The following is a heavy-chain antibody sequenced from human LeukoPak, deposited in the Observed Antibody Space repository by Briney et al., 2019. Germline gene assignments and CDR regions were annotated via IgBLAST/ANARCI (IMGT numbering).Heavy chain of an antibody. V-gene: IGHV4-34*01. D-gene: IGHD2-2*01. J-gene: IGHJ4*02. CDR3: ARASNDCSSTSCPFDY. Sequence: SETLFLTCAVYGGSFSGYYWSWIRQPPGKGLEWIGEINHSGSTNYNPSLKSRVTISVDTSKNQFSLKLSSVTAADTAVYYCARASNDCSSTSCPFDYWGQGTLVTVSS. CDR1: GGSFSGYY. CDR2: INHSGST.